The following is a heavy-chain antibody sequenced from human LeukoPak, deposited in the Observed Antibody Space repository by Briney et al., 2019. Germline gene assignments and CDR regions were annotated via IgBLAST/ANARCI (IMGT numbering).Heavy chain of an antibody. J-gene: IGHJ4*02. CDR1: GFTFSIYA. D-gene: IGHD3-22*01. CDR2: ITSRGEST. Sequence: GGSLRLSCAASGFTFSIYAMSWVRQAPGKGLQWVSSITSRGESTLYVDSVKGRFTITRDNSENTMYLQMHGLRAEDTAVYYCARDRPNYYGSDGHYYRRDGDYWGRGTLVSVSS. V-gene: IGHV3-23*01. CDR3: ARDRPNYYGSDGHYYRRDGDY.